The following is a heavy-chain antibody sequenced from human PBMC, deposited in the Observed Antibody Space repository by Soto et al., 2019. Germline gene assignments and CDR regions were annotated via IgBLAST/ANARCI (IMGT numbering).Heavy chain of an antibody. CDR3: AGRAQSRGFDT. CDR1: GYTFTSYP. J-gene: IGHJ5*01. Sequence: GASVKVSCKSSGYTFTSYPLHWVRQAPGQRPEWMGWINVASGNTKYSQKFQGRVTITRDTSASTAYMDLTSLTSEDTAVYYCAGRAQSRGFDTWGQGTLVTVSS. D-gene: IGHD3-10*01. CDR2: INVASGNT. V-gene: IGHV1-3*01.